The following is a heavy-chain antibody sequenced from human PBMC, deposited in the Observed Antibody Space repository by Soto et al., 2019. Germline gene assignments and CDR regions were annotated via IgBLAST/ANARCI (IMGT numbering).Heavy chain of an antibody. Sequence: PGGSLRLSCATSGFSFSDSYMSWIRQAPGKGLEWISYISPRSTFRDYAESVKGRFTISRDSVKKSLYLQMNNLTAGDTGVYYCARGGGGLFDPWGQGSLVTVSS. CDR3: ARGGGGLFDP. CDR2: ISPRSTFR. D-gene: IGHD2-21*01. CDR1: GFSFSDSY. V-gene: IGHV3-11*06. J-gene: IGHJ5*02.